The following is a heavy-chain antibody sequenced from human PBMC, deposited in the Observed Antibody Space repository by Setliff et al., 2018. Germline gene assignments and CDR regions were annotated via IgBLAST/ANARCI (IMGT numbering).Heavy chain of an antibody. CDR2: IKSKTDGGTT. D-gene: IGHD1-1*01. Sequence: PGESLKISCAASGFTFSNAWMSWVRQAPGKGLEWVGRIKSKTDGGTTDYAAPVKGRFTISRDDSKNTLYLQMNSLKTEDTAVYYCTTVEIRQGIDYWGQGTLVTVSS. CDR3: TTVEIRQGIDY. J-gene: IGHJ4*02. V-gene: IGHV3-15*01. CDR1: GFTFSNAW.